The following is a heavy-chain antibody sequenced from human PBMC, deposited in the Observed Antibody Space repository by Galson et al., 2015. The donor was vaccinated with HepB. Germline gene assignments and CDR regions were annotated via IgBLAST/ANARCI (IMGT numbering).Heavy chain of an antibody. J-gene: IGHJ4*02. D-gene: IGHD4-17*01. V-gene: IGHV3-23*01. CDR2: ISGSGGNT. CDR1: GFTFSSYA. CDR3: AKDLAGGEMTTVTGAFDY. Sequence: SLRLSCAASGFTFSSYAMSWVRQAPGKGLEWVSAISGSGGNTYYADSVKGRFTISRDNSKNTLYLQMNSLRAEDTAVYYCAKDLAGGEMTTVTGAFDYWGQGTLVTVSS.